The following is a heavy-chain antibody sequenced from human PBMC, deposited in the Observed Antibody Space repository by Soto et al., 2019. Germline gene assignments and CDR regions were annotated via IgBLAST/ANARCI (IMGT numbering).Heavy chain of an antibody. D-gene: IGHD3-3*01. CDR3: AKDSTSLTRITIFGVDYMDV. J-gene: IGHJ6*03. CDR1: GLTFNSYG. Sequence: EVQLLESGGGLVQPGGSLRLSCAASGLTFNSYGMSWVRQAPGKGLEWVAAISDSGGSTYYADSVKGRFTISRDNSKNTLYLQMISLRLEDTAVYYCAKDSTSLTRITIFGVDYMDVWGKGTTVTVSS. V-gene: IGHV3-23*01. CDR2: ISDSGGST.